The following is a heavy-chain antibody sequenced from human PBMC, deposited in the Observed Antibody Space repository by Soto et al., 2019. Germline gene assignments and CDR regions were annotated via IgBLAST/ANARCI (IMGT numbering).Heavy chain of an antibody. V-gene: IGHV3-48*01. J-gene: IGHJ6*03. CDR2: ISSSSSTI. Sequence: GGSLRLSCAASGFTFSSYSMNWVRQAPGKGLEWVSYISSSSSTIYYADSVKGRFTISRDNAKNSLYLQMNSLRAEDTAVYYCARLLGYCSSTSCPDVWRKATTVTGS. CDR1: GFTFSSYS. D-gene: IGHD2-2*01. CDR3: ARLLGYCSSTSCPDV.